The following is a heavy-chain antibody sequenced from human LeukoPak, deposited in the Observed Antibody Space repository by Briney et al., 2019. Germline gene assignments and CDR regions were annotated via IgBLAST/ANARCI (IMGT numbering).Heavy chain of an antibody. CDR1: GFTFSGSA. CDR2: IRSKVNSYAT. V-gene: IGHV3-73*01. CDR3: SRHVDTAMDYYFDY. Sequence: GGSLRLSCAASGFTFSGSAMHWVRQTSGKGLEWVGRIRSKVNSYATAYSASVKGRFTISRDDSKNTAYLQMNSLKTEDTAVYYCSRHVDTAMDYYFDYWGQGIMVTVSS. D-gene: IGHD5-18*01. J-gene: IGHJ4*02.